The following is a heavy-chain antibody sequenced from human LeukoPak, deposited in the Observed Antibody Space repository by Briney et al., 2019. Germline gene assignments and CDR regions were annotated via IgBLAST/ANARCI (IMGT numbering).Heavy chain of an antibody. CDR1: GGSFSGYY. D-gene: IGHD6-13*01. CDR2: INHSGST. CDR3: ARGGFGSSWSYYYYYYGMDV. V-gene: IGHV4-34*01. J-gene: IGHJ6*02. Sequence: SETLSLTCAVYGGSFSGYYWSWIRQPPGKGLEWIGEINHSGSTNYNPSPKSRVTISVDTSKNQFSLKLSSVTAADTAVYYCARGGFGSSWSYYYYYYGMDVWGQGTTVTVSS.